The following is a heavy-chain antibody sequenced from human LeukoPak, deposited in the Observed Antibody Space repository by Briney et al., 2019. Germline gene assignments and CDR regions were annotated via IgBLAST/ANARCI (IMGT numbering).Heavy chain of an antibody. CDR3: ARALYAMDY. Sequence: GGSLRLSCAASGFTFSTYAMSWVRQAPGKGLEWVSAISDSGGSTYYAHSVQGRFTISRDNSKSTLYLQMNSLRAGDTAVYYCARALYAMDYWGQGTLVTVSS. J-gene: IGHJ4*02. D-gene: IGHD2-8*01. CDR1: GFTFSTYA. CDR2: ISDSGGST. V-gene: IGHV3-23*01.